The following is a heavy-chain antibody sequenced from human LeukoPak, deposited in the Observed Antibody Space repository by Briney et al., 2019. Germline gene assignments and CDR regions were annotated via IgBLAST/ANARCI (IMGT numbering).Heavy chain of an antibody. V-gene: IGHV4-34*01. J-gene: IGHJ4*02. D-gene: IGHD2-15*01. CDR3: ARVSRMVAGLFDY. CDR1: GGSFSGYY. Sequence: SETLSLTCAVYGGSFSGYYWSWIRQPPGKGLEWIGEINHSGSTNYNPSPKSRVTISVDTSKNQFSLKLSSVTAADTAVYHCARVSRMVAGLFDYWGQGTLVTVSS. CDR2: INHSGST.